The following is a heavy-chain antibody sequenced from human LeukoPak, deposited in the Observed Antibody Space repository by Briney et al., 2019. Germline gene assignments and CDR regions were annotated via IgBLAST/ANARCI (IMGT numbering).Heavy chain of an antibody. CDR2: IKSKTDGGTT. V-gene: IGHV3-15*01. CDR1: GFTFSNAW. Sequence: GGFLRLSCAASGFTFSNAWMSWVRQAPGKGLEWVGRIKSKTDGGTTDYAAPVKGRFTISRDDSKNTLYLQMNSLKTEDTAVYYCTRGGYGSGGMNFDPWGQGTLVTVSS. D-gene: IGHD3-10*01. J-gene: IGHJ5*02. CDR3: TRGGYGSGGMNFDP.